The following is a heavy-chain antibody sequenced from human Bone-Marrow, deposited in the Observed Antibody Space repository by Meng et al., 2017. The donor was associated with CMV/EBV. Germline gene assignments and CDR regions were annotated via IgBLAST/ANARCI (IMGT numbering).Heavy chain of an antibody. CDR1: GDSVSSNSAA. Sequence: CAISGDSVSSNSAAWNWIRQSPSRGLEWLGRTYYRSKWYNDYAVSVKSRITINPDTSKNQFSLKLSSVIAANTAVYYWARHSNRLDYGMDVWGQGTTVTVSS. D-gene: IGHD1-14*01. J-gene: IGHJ6*02. CDR2: TYYRSKWYN. V-gene: IGHV6-1*01. CDR3: ARHSNRLDYGMDV.